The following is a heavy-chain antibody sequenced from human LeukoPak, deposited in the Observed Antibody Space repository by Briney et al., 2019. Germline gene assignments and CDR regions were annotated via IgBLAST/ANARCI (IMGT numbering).Heavy chain of an antibody. CDR2: IWYDGSNK. CDR1: GFTFSSYG. D-gene: IGHD5-18*01. J-gene: IGHJ4*02. CDR3: AKESRGYSYGYGFDY. V-gene: IGHV3-33*06. Sequence: GGSLRLSCAASGFTFSSYGMYWVRQAPGKGLEWVAVIWYDGSNKYYADSVKGRFTISRDNSKNTLYLQMNSLRAEDTAVYYCAKESRGYSYGYGFDYWGQGTLVTVSS.